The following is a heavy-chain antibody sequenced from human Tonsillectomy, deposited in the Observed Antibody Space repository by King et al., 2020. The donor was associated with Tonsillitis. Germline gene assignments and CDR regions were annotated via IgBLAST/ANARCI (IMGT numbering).Heavy chain of an antibody. Sequence: VQLQQWGAGLLKPSETLSLTCAVYGGSFSDYYWSWIRQPPGKGLEWIGEINHSGSTNYNPSLKSRVTISIDTSKIQFSLKLSSVTAADTAVYYCARNGEWYGFDIWDQGTMVTVSS. CDR1: GGSFSDYY. D-gene: IGHD3-3*01. V-gene: IGHV4-34*01. CDR3: ARNGEWYGFDI. J-gene: IGHJ3*02. CDR2: INHSGST.